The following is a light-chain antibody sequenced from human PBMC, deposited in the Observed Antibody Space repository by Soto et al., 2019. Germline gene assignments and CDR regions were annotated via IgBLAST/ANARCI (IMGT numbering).Light chain of an antibody. J-gene: IGLJ1*01. V-gene: IGLV2-23*01. CDR1: SSDVWSYKF. CDR2: EGS. CDR3: CAYAGRSXPYV. Sequence: QSLLTQPASVSGSPVQSITISCTGTSSDVWSYKFFSWYQHHPGRAPKLMIYEGSNRPSGVSNRFSGSKSGNTASLTISGLQAEDEDDYYCCAYAGRSXPYVVGTGTKVXV.